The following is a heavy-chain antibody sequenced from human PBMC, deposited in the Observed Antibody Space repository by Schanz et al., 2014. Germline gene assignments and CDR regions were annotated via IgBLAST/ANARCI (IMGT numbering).Heavy chain of an antibody. CDR2: IIPSLGLA. V-gene: IGHV1-69*02. CDR1: GGTFSSFG. Sequence: VQLEQSGAEVKKPGSSVKVSCKASGGTFSSFGINWVRQAPGQGLEWMGRIIPSLGLAKYEQKFQDKVTTTADTTTAATYMKFSGLKSKDASVYYCARNGVDAAAGGNYWGQGTLVTVSS. J-gene: IGHJ4*02. CDR3: ARNGVDAAAGGNY. D-gene: IGHD6-13*01.